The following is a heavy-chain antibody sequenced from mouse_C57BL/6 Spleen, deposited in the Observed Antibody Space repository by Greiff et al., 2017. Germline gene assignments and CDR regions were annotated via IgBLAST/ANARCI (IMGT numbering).Heavy chain of an antibody. CDR2: IYPGNSDT. J-gene: IGHJ2*01. Sequence: VQLQQSGTVLARPGASVKMSCKTSGYTFTSYWMHWVKQRPGQGLEWIGAIYPGNSDTSYNQKFKGKAKLTAVTSASTAYMELSSLTNEDSAVYYCTRDFLTVYYFDCWGQGTTPTVSS. CDR3: TRDFLTVYYFDC. CDR1: GYTFTSYW. D-gene: IGHD4-1*01. V-gene: IGHV1-5*01.